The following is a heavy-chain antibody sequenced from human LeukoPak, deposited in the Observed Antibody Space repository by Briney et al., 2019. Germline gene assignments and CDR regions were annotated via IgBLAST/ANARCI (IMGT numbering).Heavy chain of an antibody. Sequence: GASVKVSCKASGYTFTGYYTHWVRQAPGQGLEWMGWINPNSGGTNYAQKFQGRVTMTRDTSISTAYMELSRLRSDDTAVYYCAREGYCTNGVCYGVDYWGQGTLVTVSS. CDR3: AREGYCTNGVCYGVDY. J-gene: IGHJ4*02. V-gene: IGHV1-2*02. D-gene: IGHD2-8*01. CDR1: GYTFTGYY. CDR2: INPNSGGT.